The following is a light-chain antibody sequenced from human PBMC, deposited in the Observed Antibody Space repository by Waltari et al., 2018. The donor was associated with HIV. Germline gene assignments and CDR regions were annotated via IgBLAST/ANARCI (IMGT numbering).Light chain of an antibody. Sequence: QSVLTQPPSTSGTPRQRAPISCSGSSSTIGSNTVNWYQHLPGTAPTLLIYGNKQRPSGVPDRFSGSKSGTSASLAICGLQSEDEADYYCAAWDDSLNGLWVFGGGTKLTVL. J-gene: IGLJ3*02. CDR1: SSTIGSNT. V-gene: IGLV1-44*01. CDR2: GNK. CDR3: AAWDDSLNGLWV.